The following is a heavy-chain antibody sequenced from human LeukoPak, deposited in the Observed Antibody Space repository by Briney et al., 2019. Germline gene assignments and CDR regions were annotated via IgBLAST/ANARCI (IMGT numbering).Heavy chain of an antibody. CDR2: INSDGSST. Sequence: GGSLRLSCAASGFTFSSYWMYWVRQAPGKGLVWVSRINSDGSSTSYAVSVKGRFTISRDNAKNTLYLQMNSLRAEDTAVYYCAKGALEMATIDYWGQGTLVTVSS. V-gene: IGHV3-74*01. J-gene: IGHJ4*02. CDR3: AKGALEMATIDY. D-gene: IGHD5-24*01. CDR1: GFTFSSYW.